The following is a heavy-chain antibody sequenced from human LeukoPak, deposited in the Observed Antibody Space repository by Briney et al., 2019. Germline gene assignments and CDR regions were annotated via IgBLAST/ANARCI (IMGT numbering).Heavy chain of an antibody. CDR3: AKEGTPQVSTWYDL. Sequence: GGSQRLSCAASGVTLSPYGMHWVRQAPGKGLEWVAVISYEGGTQHYADSVKGRFIIPRNNPRNTLYLQMNILRTEDTAVYYCAKEGTPQVSTWYDLWGQGTQVVVSS. D-gene: IGHD3-10*01. J-gene: IGHJ5*02. CDR2: ISYEGGTQ. CDR1: GVTLSPYG. V-gene: IGHV3-30*18.